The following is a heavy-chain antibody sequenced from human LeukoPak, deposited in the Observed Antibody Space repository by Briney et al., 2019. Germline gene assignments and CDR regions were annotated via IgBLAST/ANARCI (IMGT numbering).Heavy chain of an antibody. J-gene: IGHJ3*02. CDR3: ATTGVLPTDAFDI. CDR1: GYTFTSYA. V-gene: IGHV1-24*01. Sequence: ASVKVSCKASGYTFTSYAMNWVRQAPGKGLEWMGGFDPEDGETIYAQKIQGRVTMTEDTSTDTAYMELSSLRSEDTAVYYCATTGVLPTDAFDIWGQGTMVTVSS. D-gene: IGHD3-10*01. CDR2: FDPEDGET.